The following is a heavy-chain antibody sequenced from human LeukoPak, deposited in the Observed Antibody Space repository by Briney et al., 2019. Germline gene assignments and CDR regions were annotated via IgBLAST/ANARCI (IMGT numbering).Heavy chain of an antibody. D-gene: IGHD2-8*01. Sequence: SETLSLTCTVSGGSISGCYWSWIRQPPGKGLEWIGYISYSGSANYNPSLKSRVTISVDTSKNQFSLKVRSVTAADTAVYYCARQRSLIGNSYYYGMDVWGRGATVTVSS. J-gene: IGHJ6*02. CDR2: ISYSGSA. V-gene: IGHV4-59*08. CDR3: ARQRSLIGNSYYYGMDV. CDR1: GGSISGCY.